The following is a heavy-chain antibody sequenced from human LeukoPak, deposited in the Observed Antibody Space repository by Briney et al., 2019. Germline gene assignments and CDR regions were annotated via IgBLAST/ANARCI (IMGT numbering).Heavy chain of an antibody. CDR2: ISGSGGST. V-gene: IGHV3-23*01. CDR1: GFTFSSYA. J-gene: IGHJ4*02. CDR3: AKRMRSGWYYFDY. D-gene: IGHD6-19*01. Sequence: GGSLRLSCAASGFTFSSYAMSWVRQAPGKGLEWVSAISGSGGSTHYADSVKGRFTISRDNSKNTLYLQMNSLRGEETARYYCAKRMRSGWYYFDYWGQGTLVTVSS.